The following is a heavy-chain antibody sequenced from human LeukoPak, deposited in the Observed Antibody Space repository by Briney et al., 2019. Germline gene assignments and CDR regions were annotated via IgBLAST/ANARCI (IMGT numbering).Heavy chain of an antibody. CDR2: IYHSGST. V-gene: IGHV4-4*02. D-gene: IGHD3-22*01. Sequence: PSETLSLTCPVSGGSISSINWWSWVRQPPGKGLEWIGEIYHSGSTNYNPSLTSRVTISVDKSKNQFSLKLTSVTAADTAVYYCARKGYYDSKDFDYWGQGTLVTVSS. CDR1: GGSISSINW. J-gene: IGHJ4*02. CDR3: ARKGYYDSKDFDY.